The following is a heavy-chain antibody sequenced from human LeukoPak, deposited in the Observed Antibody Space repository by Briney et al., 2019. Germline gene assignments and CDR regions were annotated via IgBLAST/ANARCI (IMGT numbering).Heavy chain of an antibody. CDR2: IYSGGST. V-gene: IGHV3-53*01. J-gene: IGHJ6*02. D-gene: IGHD5-24*01. Sequence: GGSLRLSCAASGFTVSSNYMSWVRQAPGKGLGWVSVIYSGGSTYYADSVKGRFTISRDDSKNTLYLQMNSLRAEDTAVYYCAKSRDGYNFYYYYGMDVWGQGTTVTVSS. CDR1: GFTVSSNY. CDR3: AKSRDGYNFYYYYGMDV.